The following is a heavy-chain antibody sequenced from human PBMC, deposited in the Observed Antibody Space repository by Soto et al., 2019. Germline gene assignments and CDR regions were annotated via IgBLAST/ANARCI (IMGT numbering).Heavy chain of an antibody. Sequence: LGGSLRLSCAASGFTFRSFTMNWVRQAPGKGLEWVSTISSNSAYIYYTDALRGRFTISRDNAKNSLHLQMNSLRAEDTAVYYCTRDASRDSSARGWFDPWGPGTLVTVSS. CDR1: GFTFRSFT. J-gene: IGHJ5*02. D-gene: IGHD6-13*01. CDR2: ISSNSAYI. CDR3: TRDASRDSSARGWFDP. V-gene: IGHV3-21*01.